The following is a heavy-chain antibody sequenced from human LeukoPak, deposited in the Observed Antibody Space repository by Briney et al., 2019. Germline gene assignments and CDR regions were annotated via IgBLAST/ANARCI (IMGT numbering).Heavy chain of an antibody. CDR1: GFTFSTYW. D-gene: IGHD1-14*01. CDR3: ARNQRRLDC. V-gene: IGHV3-7*01. J-gene: IGHJ4*02. CDR2: IKQDGSEK. Sequence: GGSLRLSCAASGFTFSTYWMSWVRQAPGKGLELVANIKQDGSEKYYVDSVKGRFTISRDNAKNSLYLQVNSLRAEDTAVYYCARNQRRLDCWGQGTQVTVSS.